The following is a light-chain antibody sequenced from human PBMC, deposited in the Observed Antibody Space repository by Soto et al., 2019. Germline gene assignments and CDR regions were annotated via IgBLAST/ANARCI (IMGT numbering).Light chain of an antibody. J-gene: IGKJ4*01. V-gene: IGKV1-27*01. CDR3: QEYKNAPLT. Sequence: DIQMTQSPSSLSASVGDRVTITCRASQDISNYLAWYQQKPGKVPKLLIYAASSFQSGVPSRFSGSGSGTDFTLTISSLQAADVATYYCQEYKNAPLTFVGGTKVEIK. CDR1: QDISNY. CDR2: AAS.